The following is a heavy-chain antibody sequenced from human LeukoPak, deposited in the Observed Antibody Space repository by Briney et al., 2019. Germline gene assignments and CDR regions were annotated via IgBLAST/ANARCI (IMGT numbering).Heavy chain of an antibody. J-gene: IGHJ5*02. V-gene: IGHV3-30*18. CDR2: ISFAGTTT. CDR3: TKEGLGWGSSFSGWFDP. CDR1: GFTVSSNS. Sequence: GGSLRLSCTVSGFTVSSNSMSWVRQAPGKGLEWVAVISFAGTTTYYADSVKGRFTISRDNSKNALYLQMSSLRPEDAAVYYCTKEGLGWGSSFSGWFDPWGQGTLVTVSS. D-gene: IGHD3-10*01.